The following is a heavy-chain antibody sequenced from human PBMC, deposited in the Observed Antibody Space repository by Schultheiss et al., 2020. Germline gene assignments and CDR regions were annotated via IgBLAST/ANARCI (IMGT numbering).Heavy chain of an antibody. D-gene: IGHD6-6*01. J-gene: IGHJ4*02. CDR1: GFTFSNAW. V-gene: IGHV3-9*01. CDR3: AKAQGRQLVHVNNHFGY. Sequence: GGSLRLSCAASGFTFSNAWMSWVRQAPGKGLDWVSGISWNSGSIGYADSVKGRFTISRDNAKNSLYLQMNSLRAEDTALYYCAKAQGRQLVHVNNHFGYWGQGTLVTVSS. CDR2: ISWNSGSI.